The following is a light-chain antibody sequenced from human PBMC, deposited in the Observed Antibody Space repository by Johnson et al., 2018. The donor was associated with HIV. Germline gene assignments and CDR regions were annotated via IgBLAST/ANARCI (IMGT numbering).Light chain of an antibody. V-gene: IGLV1-51*02. CDR2: ENN. J-gene: IGLJ1*01. CDR3: GSWDTSLSAGCV. Sequence: QSVLTQPPSVSAAQGQKVTISCSGSSSNIANNYVSWYQQLPGTAPKLLIYENNKRPSGIPDRFSGSKSGTSATLGITGLQTGDEADYYCGSWDTSLSAGCVFGTGTKVTVL. CDR1: SSNIANNY.